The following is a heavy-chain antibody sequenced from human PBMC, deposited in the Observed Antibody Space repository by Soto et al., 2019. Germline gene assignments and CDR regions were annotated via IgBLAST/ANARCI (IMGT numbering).Heavy chain of an antibody. CDR2: ISSNTGSVK. V-gene: IGHV3-48*02. J-gene: IGHJ4*02. CDR1: GFSFKSFN. Sequence: GGSLRLSCAASGFSFKSFNMNWVRQAPGKGLEWISFISSNTGSVKYYAGSVKGRFTISRDNAKNSLYLQMTTLRDDDTAVYFCARASRSWYYFDSWGQGTLVTVSS. D-gene: IGHD1-20*01. CDR3: ARASRSWYYFDS.